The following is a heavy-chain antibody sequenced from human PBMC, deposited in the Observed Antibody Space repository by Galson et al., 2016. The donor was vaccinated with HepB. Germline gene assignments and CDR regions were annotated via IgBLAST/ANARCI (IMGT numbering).Heavy chain of an antibody. Sequence: SLRLSCAASGFTFKSYGMHWVRQAPGKGLEWLAVIWYDGSNRYYVDSLRGRFTISRDNSKNTLYLQMDSLSAEDTAVYYCARDLRITIFGVIIPSNWFDPWGQGTLVTVSS. CDR3: ARDLRITIFGVIIPSNWFDP. CDR1: GFTFKSYG. D-gene: IGHD3-3*01. CDR2: IWYDGSNR. V-gene: IGHV3-33*01. J-gene: IGHJ5*02.